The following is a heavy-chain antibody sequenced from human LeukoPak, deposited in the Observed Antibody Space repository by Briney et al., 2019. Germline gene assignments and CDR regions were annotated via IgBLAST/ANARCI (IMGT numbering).Heavy chain of an antibody. D-gene: IGHD6-13*01. CDR1: GYSFTNYW. V-gene: IGHV5-51*01. CDR3: ARLYLPYTSAWYGSAFDI. J-gene: IGHJ3*02. Sequence: PGESLKISCKGSGYSFTNYWIGWVRQMPGKGLEWMGILYPGDSDTRYSPSFQGQVTISADRSITTAYLQWSSLKASDTAMYYCARLYLPYTSAWYGSAFDIWGQGTMVTVSS. CDR2: LYPGDSDT.